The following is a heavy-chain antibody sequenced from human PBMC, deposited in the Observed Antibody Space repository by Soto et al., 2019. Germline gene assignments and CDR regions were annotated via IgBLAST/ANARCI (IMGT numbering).Heavy chain of an antibody. D-gene: IGHD4-17*01. CDR2: IYYSGST. CDR3: ARATDLYYFDY. CDR1: GGSMSSAY. V-gene: IGHV4-59*08. J-gene: IGHJ4*02. Sequence: QVQLQESGPGLVKPSETLSLTCTVSGGSMSSAYWSWIQQSPGKGLELIGSIYYSGSTNYNPSLKSRVTISIDRSKNQFSLRLSSVTAADTAMYYCARATDLYYFDYWGQGTLVTVSS.